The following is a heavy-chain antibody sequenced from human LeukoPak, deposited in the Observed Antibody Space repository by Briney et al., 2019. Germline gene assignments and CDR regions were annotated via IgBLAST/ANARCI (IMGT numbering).Heavy chain of an antibody. Sequence: PGESLKISCKASGYSFSTYWIGWVRQMPGKGLEWMGIIYPGDSATKYSPSFQGQVIISADRSISTAYLQWSSLQASDTAMYYCARTYCSSFNCHKEGYYHGLDVWGQGTTVAVSS. V-gene: IGHV5-51*01. D-gene: IGHD2-2*01. J-gene: IGHJ6*02. CDR1: GYSFSTYW. CDR3: ARTYCSSFNCHKEGYYHGLDV. CDR2: IYPGDSAT.